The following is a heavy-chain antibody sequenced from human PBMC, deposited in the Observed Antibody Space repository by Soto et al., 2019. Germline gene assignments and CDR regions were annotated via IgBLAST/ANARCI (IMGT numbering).Heavy chain of an antibody. J-gene: IGHJ6*03. D-gene: IGHD4-17*01. V-gene: IGHV3-33*01. CDR2: IWYDGSDK. Sequence: QMQLVESGGGVVQPGTSLRLSCAASGFTFSNYAMHWVRQAPGKGLEWVTIIWYDGSDKNYGDSVKGRFTISRDNSKNKLYLQTNSLRVEDTAVYYCASDSGGDYHNYYMDVWGKGTTVTVSS. CDR1: GFTFSNYA. CDR3: ASDSGGDYHNYYMDV.